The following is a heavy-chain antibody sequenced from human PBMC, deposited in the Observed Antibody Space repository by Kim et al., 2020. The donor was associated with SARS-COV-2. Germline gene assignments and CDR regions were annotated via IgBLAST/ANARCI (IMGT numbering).Heavy chain of an antibody. CDR1: GSTFSGFY. Sequence: ASVKVSCKASGSTFSGFYVHWVREAPGRGLQWTGRIDPDSGGTKSAQMFQGRVTMTRDTSIRTVYLELSRLRSDDTAIYYCAKDQEGLEYYFDLWGQGTL. V-gene: IGHV1-2*06. J-gene: IGHJ4*02. CDR2: IDPDSGGT. D-gene: IGHD3-3*01. CDR3: AKDQEGLEYYFDL.